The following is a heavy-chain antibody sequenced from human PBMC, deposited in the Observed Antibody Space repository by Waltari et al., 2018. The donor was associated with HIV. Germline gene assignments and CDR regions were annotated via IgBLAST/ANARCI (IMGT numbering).Heavy chain of an antibody. CDR2: ISHSGST. CDR1: GGSSSGFS. CDR3: ARKDDYYDDNRYTLLFDS. Sequence: QLHLQQSGAGLLKPSETLSLTCAIYGGSSSGFSSGWIRQAPEKGLEWIGEISHSGSTNYNPSLKSRVTMSLDTSKNQFSLKLSSVTAADTAVYYCARKDDYYDDNRYTLLFDSWGQGTLVTVSS. V-gene: IGHV4-34*01. J-gene: IGHJ4*02. D-gene: IGHD3-16*01.